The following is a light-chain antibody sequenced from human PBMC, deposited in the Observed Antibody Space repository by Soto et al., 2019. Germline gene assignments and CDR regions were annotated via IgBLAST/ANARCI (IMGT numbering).Light chain of an antibody. CDR3: QSFDTRLNSVV. V-gene: IGLV1-40*01. J-gene: IGLJ2*01. Sequence: QSVVTQPPSVSGAPGQRVTISCTGSSSNIGAGYDVHWYQQFLGTAPKLLIYGNNNRPSGVTDRFSGSKSGTSASLAITGLQAEDEADYYCQSFDTRLNSVVFGGGTKLTVL. CDR2: GNN. CDR1: SSNIGAGYD.